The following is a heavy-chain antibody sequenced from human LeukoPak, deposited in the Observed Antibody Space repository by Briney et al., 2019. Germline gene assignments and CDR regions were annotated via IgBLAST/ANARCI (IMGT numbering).Heavy chain of an antibody. Sequence: ASVKVSCKASGYTFTSYDINWVRQATGQGLEWMGWMNPNSGNTGYAQKFQGRVTMTRDTSISTAYMELSRLRSDDTAVYYCARERGTAFDIWGQGTMVTVSS. CDR1: GYTFTSYD. V-gene: IGHV1-8*01. CDR3: ARERGTAFDI. J-gene: IGHJ3*02. D-gene: IGHD1-1*01. CDR2: MNPNSGNT.